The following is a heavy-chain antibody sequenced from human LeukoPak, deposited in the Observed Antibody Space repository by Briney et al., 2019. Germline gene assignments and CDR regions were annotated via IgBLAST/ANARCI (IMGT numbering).Heavy chain of an antibody. CDR2: ISTSGGRT. D-gene: IGHD1-26*01. V-gene: IGHV3-23*01. CDR1: GFTFSTYA. J-gene: IGHJ4*02. CDR3: AKTSGSYWNYFDY. Sequence: GGSLRLSCAASGFTFSTYAMSWVRQAPGKGLEWVSGISTSGGRTFYADSVKGRFTLSRYNSKNTLYLQMNSLRAEDTAVYYCAKTSGSYWNYFDYWGQGTLVTVSS.